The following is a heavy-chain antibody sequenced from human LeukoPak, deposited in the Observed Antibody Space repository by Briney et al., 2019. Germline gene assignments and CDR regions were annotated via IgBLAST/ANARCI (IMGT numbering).Heavy chain of an antibody. CDR1: GYTFTGYY. CDR3: ARVDYYDSSGYYSHYFDY. Sequence: GASVKVSCKASGYTFTGYYMHWVRQAPGQGLEWMGWINPNSGGTNYAQKFQGRLTMTRDTSISTAYMELSRLRSDDTAVYYCARVDYYDSSGYYSHYFDYWGQGTLVTVSS. CDR2: INPNSGGT. V-gene: IGHV1-2*02. J-gene: IGHJ4*02. D-gene: IGHD3-22*01.